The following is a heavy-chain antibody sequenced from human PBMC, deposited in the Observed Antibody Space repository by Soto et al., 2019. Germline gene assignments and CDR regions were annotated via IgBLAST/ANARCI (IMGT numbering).Heavy chain of an antibody. D-gene: IGHD2-21*02. J-gene: IGHJ4*02. V-gene: IGHV4-30-4*01. CDR2: IYYSGST. CDR1: GGSISSGDYY. CDR3: ARVSFLAYCGGDCYNNFDY. Sequence: SETLSLTCTVSGGSISSGDYYWSWIRQPPGKGLEWIGYIYYSGSTYYNPSLKSRVTISVDTSKNQFSLKLSSVTAADTAVYYCARVSFLAYCGGDCYNNFDYWGQGTLVPFSS.